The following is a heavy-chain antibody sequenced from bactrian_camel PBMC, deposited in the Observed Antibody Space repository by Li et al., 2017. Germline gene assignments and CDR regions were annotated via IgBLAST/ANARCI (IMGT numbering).Heavy chain of an antibody. CDR2: IDSDGST. CDR3: AAGLRQCSYPGGTWVSTAGS. Sequence: HVQLVESGGGSVQTGGSLRLSCAASGVTYASSHDVNCMGWYRQAPGEEREGVAAIDSDGSTSYADSVKGRFAISQDSTKNTFDLQMNNMKPEDTAMYYCAAGLRQCSYPGGTWVSTAGSRGSGTQ. V-gene: IGHV3S53*01. J-gene: IGHJ6*01. CDR1: GVTYASSHDVNC. D-gene: IGHD3*01.